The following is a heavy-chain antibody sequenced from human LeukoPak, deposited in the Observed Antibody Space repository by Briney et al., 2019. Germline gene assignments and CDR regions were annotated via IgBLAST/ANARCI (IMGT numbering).Heavy chain of an antibody. CDR3: VRDVDY. CDR1: GYSISSGYF. V-gene: IGHV4-38-2*02. Sequence: SGTLSLTCTVSGYSISSGYFWGWVRQPPGKGLEWIGSIYQGGTTYYNPSLKSRVTISVDTSKNQFSLRLSSVTAADTAVYYCVRDVDYWGQGRLVTVSS. CDR2: IYQGGTT. J-gene: IGHJ4*02.